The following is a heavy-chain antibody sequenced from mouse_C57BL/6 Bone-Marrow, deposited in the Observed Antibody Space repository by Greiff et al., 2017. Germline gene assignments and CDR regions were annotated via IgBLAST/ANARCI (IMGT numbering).Heavy chain of an antibody. CDR3: TRSGYDGRSYD. J-gene: IGHJ3*01. D-gene: IGHD1-1*01. CDR1: GYTFTDYE. V-gene: IGHV1-15*01. Sequence: QVQLQQPGAELVRPGASVTLSCKASGYTFTDYEMHWVKQTPVHGLEWIGAIDPDTGGTAYNQKFKGKAILTADKSSSTAYMEHRSLTSEDSAVFYCTRSGYDGRSYDWGQGTLVTVSA. CDR2: IDPDTGGT.